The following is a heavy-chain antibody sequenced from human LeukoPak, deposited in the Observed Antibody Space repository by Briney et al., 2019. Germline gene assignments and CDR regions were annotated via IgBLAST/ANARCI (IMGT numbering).Heavy chain of an antibody. CDR3: VRDADFYKGDY. D-gene: IGHD5-24*01. CDR1: GFTFRNFW. J-gene: IGHJ4*02. Sequence: GGSLRLSCAASGFTFRNFWMSWARQAPGKGLEWVASIMKDGGQKKYVDSVKDRFTISRDNAQNSLYLQMSGLRAEDTAMYYCVRDADFYKGDYWGQGTLVTVSS. CDR2: IMKDGGQK. V-gene: IGHV3-7*03.